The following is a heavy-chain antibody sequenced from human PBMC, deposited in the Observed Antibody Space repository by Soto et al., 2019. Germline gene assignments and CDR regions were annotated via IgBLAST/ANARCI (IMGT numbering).Heavy chain of an antibody. Sequence: ASVKVSCKASGYTFTGYYMHWVRQAPGQGLEWMGWINPNSGGTNYAQKFQGWVTMTRDTSISTAYMELSRLRSDDTAVYYCARDGSLLRYFDWLSSPGGMDVWGQGTTVTVSS. D-gene: IGHD3-9*01. CDR1: GYTFTGYY. V-gene: IGHV1-2*04. CDR3: ARDGSLLRYFDWLSSPGGMDV. CDR2: INPNSGGT. J-gene: IGHJ6*02.